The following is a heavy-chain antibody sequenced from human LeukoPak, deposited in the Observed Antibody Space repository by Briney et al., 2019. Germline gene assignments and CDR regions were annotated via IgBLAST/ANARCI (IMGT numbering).Heavy chain of an antibody. CDR1: GFTFSSYE. Sequence: PGGSLRLSCAASGFTFSSYEMNWVRQAPGKGLEWVSYISSSGSTIYYADLVKGRFTISRDNSKNTLYLQMNSLRAEDTAVYYCAELGITMIGGVWGKGTTVTISS. D-gene: IGHD3-10*02. J-gene: IGHJ6*04. CDR2: ISSSGSTI. CDR3: AELGITMIGGV. V-gene: IGHV3-48*03.